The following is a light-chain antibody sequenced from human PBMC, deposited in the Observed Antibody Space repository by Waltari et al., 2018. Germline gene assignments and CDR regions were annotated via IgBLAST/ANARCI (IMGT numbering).Light chain of an antibody. V-gene: IGLV1-40*01. J-gene: IGLJ2*01. CDR2: GNN. Sequence: QSVLTQPPSLPGAPGQRLTISCTGTSSNSAAGSHVPRYLQLPGTAPKLLTLGNNNRPSGVPDRFSASKSDTSASLAITGLQAEDEADYYCQSYDSSLSGVIFGGGTKLTVL. CDR1: SSNSAAGSH. CDR3: QSYDSSLSGVI.